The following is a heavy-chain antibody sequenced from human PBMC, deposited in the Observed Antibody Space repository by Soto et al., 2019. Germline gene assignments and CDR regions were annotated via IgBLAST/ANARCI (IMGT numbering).Heavy chain of an antibody. CDR3: ARQRNQLPIANWLDP. D-gene: IGHD2-2*01. CDR2: IYSGGST. CDR1: GFTVSSNY. Sequence: EVQLVESGGGLIQPGGSLRLSCAASGFTVSSNYMTWVRQAPGKGLEWVSVIYSGGSTYYADSVKGRFTISRDSSKNTLYLQMNSLRAEDTAVYYCARQRNQLPIANWLDPWGKGTLVTVSS. J-gene: IGHJ5*02. V-gene: IGHV3-53*01.